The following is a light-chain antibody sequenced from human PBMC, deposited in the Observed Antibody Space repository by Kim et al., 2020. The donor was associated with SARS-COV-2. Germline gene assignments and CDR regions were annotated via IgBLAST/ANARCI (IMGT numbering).Light chain of an antibody. J-gene: IGKJ2*01. V-gene: IGKV1-39*01. CDR1: PSISSR. CDR2: GAS. CDR3: QQIYSIPNT. Sequence: SASIGYQVTITWRASPSISSRLIWHQQKPGKAPKLLIYGASSWQSGVPSRFSGSGSGTDFTLTISSLQPEDFATYYCQQIYSIPNTFGQGTKLEI.